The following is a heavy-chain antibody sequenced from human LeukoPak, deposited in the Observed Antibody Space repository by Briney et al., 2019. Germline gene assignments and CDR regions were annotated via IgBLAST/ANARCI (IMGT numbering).Heavy chain of an antibody. V-gene: IGHV4-59*12. Sequence: SETLSLTCTVSGGSISSYYWSWIRQPPGKGLEWIGFIFYSGTTNYNPSLKSRVTISVDTSKNQFSLKLSSVTAADTAVYYCARAHSSGWYSYYYMDVWGKGTTVTVSS. CDR3: ARAHSSGWYSYYYMDV. CDR1: GGSISSYY. J-gene: IGHJ6*03. CDR2: IFYSGTT. D-gene: IGHD6-19*01.